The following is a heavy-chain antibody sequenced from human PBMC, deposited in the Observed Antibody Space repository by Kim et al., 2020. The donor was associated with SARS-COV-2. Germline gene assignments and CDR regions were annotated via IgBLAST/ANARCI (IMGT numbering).Heavy chain of an antibody. CDR3: TTTKGYCTGTTCYVAAASDI. V-gene: IGHV3-15*01. CDR1: GFTFSNAW. CDR2: IKSKPDGGTT. D-gene: IGHD2-2*01. J-gene: IGHJ3*02. Sequence: GGSLRLSCAASGFTFSNAWMNWVRQAPGMGLEWIGRIKSKPDGGTTDYAAPVKGRFTISRDDLKNTVYLEMNSLKSEDTAMYYCTTTKGYCTGTTCYVAAASDIWGQGTMVTVSS.